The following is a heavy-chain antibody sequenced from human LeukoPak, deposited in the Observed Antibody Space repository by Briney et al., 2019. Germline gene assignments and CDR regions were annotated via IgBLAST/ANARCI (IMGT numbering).Heavy chain of an antibody. Sequence: PSETLSLTCTVSGDSISGYYWSWIRQPPGKGLEWIGYFYYSGSTNHNPSLKSRVTISVDTSKNLFSLKLSSVTAADTAVYYCARARPDYYYGLDVWGPGTTVTVSS. J-gene: IGHJ6*02. CDR3: ARARPDYYYGLDV. V-gene: IGHV4-59*01. CDR2: FYYSGST. CDR1: GDSISGYY.